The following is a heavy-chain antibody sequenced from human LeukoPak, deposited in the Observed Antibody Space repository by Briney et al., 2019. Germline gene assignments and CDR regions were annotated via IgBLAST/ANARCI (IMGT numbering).Heavy chain of an antibody. V-gene: IGHV4-31*03. D-gene: IGHD2-2*01. CDR1: GVSVRDGRYY. Sequence: NPSRTLSLTCSVSGVSVRDGRYYWTWIRQHPGKGLEWIGYKYYSGSAKYNPSLKSRLTISIDTSKNQFSLQLSSVTAADTATYYCATSHCSSLSCLDVFPMWGQGTRITVSS. J-gene: IGHJ3*02. CDR2: KYYSGSA. CDR3: ATSHCSSLSCLDVFPM.